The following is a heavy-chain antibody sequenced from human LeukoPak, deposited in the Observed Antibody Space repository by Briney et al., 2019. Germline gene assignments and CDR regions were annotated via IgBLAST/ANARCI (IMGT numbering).Heavy chain of an antibody. CDR2: IYYSGST. J-gene: IGHJ3*02. CDR3: ARDRLTGYAFDI. V-gene: IGHV4-39*07. CDR1: GGSISSSSYY. D-gene: IGHD3-9*01. Sequence: SETLSLTCTVSGGSISSSSYYWGWIRQPPGKGLEWIGSIYYSGSTYYNPSLKSRVTISVDTSKNQFSLKLSSVTAADTAVYYCARDRLTGYAFDIWGQGTMVTVSS.